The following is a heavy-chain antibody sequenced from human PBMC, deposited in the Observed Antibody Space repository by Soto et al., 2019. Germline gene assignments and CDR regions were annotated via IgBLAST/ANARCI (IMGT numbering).Heavy chain of an antibody. CDR3: ASSYSNYALIDYYYYGMDV. J-gene: IGHJ6*02. CDR2: INAGNGNT. D-gene: IGHD4-4*01. CDR1: GYTFTSYA. V-gene: IGHV1-3*01. Sequence: QLQLVQSGAEVKKPGASVKVSCKASGYTFTSYAMHWVRQAPGQRLEWMGWINAGNGNTKYSQKFQGRVTITRDTAASTAYMELSSLRSEDTAVYYCASSYSNYALIDYYYYGMDVWGQGTTVTVSS.